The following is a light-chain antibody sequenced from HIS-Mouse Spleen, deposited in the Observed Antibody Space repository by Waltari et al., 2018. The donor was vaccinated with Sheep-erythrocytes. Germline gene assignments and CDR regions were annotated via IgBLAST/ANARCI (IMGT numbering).Light chain of an antibody. CDR3: CSYAGSYTFVV. J-gene: IGLJ2*01. V-gene: IGLV2-23*01. CDR1: SSDVGSYNL. Sequence: QSALTQPASVSGSPGQSITIPCPGTSSDVGSYNLVSWYQQHPGKAPKLMIYEGSKRPSGVSNRFSGSKSGNTASLTISGLQAEDEADYYCCSYAGSYTFVVFGGGTKLTVL. CDR2: EGS.